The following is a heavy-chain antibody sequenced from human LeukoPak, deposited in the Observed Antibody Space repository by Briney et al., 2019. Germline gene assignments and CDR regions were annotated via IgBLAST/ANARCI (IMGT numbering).Heavy chain of an antibody. D-gene: IGHD5-18*01. V-gene: IGHV4-34*01. CDR1: GGSFSGYY. J-gene: IGHJ6*02. Sequence: SETLSLTCAAYGGSFSGYYWSWIRQPPGKGLEWIGEINHSGSTNYNPSLKSRVTISVDTSKNQFSLKLSSVTAADTAVYYCARGPWAGLWLKGYYYGMDVWGQGTTVTVSS. CDR3: ARGPWAGLWLKGYYYGMDV. CDR2: INHSGST.